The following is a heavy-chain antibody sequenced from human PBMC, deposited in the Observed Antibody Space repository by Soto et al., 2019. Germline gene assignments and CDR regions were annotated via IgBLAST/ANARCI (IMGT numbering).Heavy chain of an antibody. Sequence: GGSLRLSCASSGFTFITYTMNWVRQAPGKGLEWVSSINGRGNYIYYAESVKGRFTISRDNAKNSLYLQMDRLRAEDTALYYCVREDGKVGTNSAFDYWGLGALVTVSS. J-gene: IGHJ4*02. CDR2: INGRGNYI. D-gene: IGHD1-26*01. CDR1: GFTFITYT. CDR3: VREDGKVGTNSAFDY. V-gene: IGHV3-21*01.